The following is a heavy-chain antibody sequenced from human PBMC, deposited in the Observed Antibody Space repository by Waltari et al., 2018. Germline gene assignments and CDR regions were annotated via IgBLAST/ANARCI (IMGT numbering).Heavy chain of an antibody. J-gene: IGHJ3*02. Sequence: EGQLVESGGGLVQPGGSLKLSCAASGFAFSSFWMHRVRQVPGQGLVWVSRINSDGSDTSYADSVRGRFTVSRDNAKNMVYLQMKSLRAEDTAIYYCTRDSPSWIWGQGTMVSVSS. CDR2: INSDGSDT. CDR1: GFAFSSFW. V-gene: IGHV3-74*01. CDR3: TRDSPSWI.